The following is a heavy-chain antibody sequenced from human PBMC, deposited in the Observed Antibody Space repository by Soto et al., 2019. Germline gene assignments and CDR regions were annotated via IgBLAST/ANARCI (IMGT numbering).Heavy chain of an antibody. V-gene: IGHV3-30*03. D-gene: IGHD1-26*01. J-gene: IGHJ4*02. Sequence: QVRLMESGGGVAQPGRSLRLVCAASGFTFSSYGMHWIRQAPGKGLEWVAVILYDGSNKYYADSVKGRFTISRDNSNNTLYLPMNSLRGDDTGVYYCARKRGSYLSFWGQGTLVTVSS. CDR1: GFTFSSYG. CDR2: ILYDGSNK. CDR3: ARKRGSYLSF.